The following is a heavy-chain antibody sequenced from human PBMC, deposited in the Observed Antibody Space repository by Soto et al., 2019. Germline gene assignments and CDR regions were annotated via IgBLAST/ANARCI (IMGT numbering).Heavy chain of an antibody. CDR1: GGFISSSNW. CDR2: IYHSGST. Sequence: SETLSLTCAVSGGFISSSNWWGWVRQSPGKGLEWIGEIYHSGSTNYNPSLKSRVSISVEKSKNQFSLILSSVTAADTAVYFCAGYEASSTYFDYWGQGALVTVSS. CDR3: AGYEASSTYFDY. D-gene: IGHD3-3*01. J-gene: IGHJ4*02. V-gene: IGHV4-4*02.